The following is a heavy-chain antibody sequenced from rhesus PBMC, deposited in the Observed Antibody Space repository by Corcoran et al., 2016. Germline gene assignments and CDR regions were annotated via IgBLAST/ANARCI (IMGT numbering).Heavy chain of an antibody. CDR2: VAHDGILK. CDR1: VFRLTYYC. V-gene: IGHV3-54*02. CDR3: SREDRDGYYGLDS. J-gene: IGHJ6*01. Sequence: DVQLVESGGGLVQLGGSLRQSCAISVFRLTYYCMRWFRQGPGKGLEWVAVVAHDGILKFYADSVNYRFTVSRDNSKNIVYLQMNNLKLEDTALYYCSREDRDGYYGLDSWGQGVGVTVSS.